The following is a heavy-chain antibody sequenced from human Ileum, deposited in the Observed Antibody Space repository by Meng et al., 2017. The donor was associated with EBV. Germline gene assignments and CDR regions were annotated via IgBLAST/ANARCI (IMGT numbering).Heavy chain of an antibody. D-gene: IGHD2-8*01. J-gene: IGHJ4*02. CDR2: ISDTSERI. Sequence: EVQLVESGGGLVLPGGSLSLSCAAAGSDFVSYAMTWVRQAPGKGLEWITTISDTSERIYYADSVMGRFTVSRDNSKNTLSMQMDSLRADDTAIYYCVKVNYWDLNEYSTFDSWGQGTMVTV. CDR1: GSDFVSYA. V-gene: IGHV3-23*04. CDR3: VKVNYWDLNEYSTFDS.